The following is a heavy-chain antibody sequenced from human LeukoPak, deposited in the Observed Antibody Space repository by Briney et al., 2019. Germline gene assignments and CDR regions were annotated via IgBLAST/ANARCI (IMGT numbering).Heavy chain of an antibody. J-gene: IGHJ4*02. CDR3: ARGDGDY. CDR2: INHSGST. V-gene: IGHV4-34*01. Sequence: SSETLSLTCAVYGGSFSGYHWSWIRQPPGKGLEWIGEINHSGSTNYNPSLKSRVTISVDTSKNQFSLKLSSVTAADTAVYYCARGDGDYWGQGTLVTVSS. CDR1: GGSFSGYH.